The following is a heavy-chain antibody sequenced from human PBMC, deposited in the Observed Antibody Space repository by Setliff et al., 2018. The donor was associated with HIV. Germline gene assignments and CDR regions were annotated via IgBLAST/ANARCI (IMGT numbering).Heavy chain of an antibody. CDR3: AAARLLNDYRDPGAYYFDF. D-gene: IGHD4-4*01. Sequence: GASVKVSCKTSGGTFSNYGTSWVRQAPGQGLEWMGRIIPRFDITNYPQKFQGRVRLTADKSTSTAYLELSSLRSEDTAVYYCAAARLLNDYRDPGAYYFDFWGQGTLVTVSS. V-gene: IGHV1-69*04. CDR1: GGTFSNYG. J-gene: IGHJ4*02. CDR2: IIPRFDIT.